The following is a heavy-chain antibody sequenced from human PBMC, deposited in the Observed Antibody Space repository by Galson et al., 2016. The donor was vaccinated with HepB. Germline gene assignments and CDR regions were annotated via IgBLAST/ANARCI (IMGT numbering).Heavy chain of an antibody. Sequence: SLRLSCAGSGLSLSPYAMSWGRQAPGKGLEWVSGISASGGSKTYADSVRGRFIISRDNSNNKLFLQMNSLTTEDTAVYYCAKGQQLAYFGYWGQGTLVTVSS. V-gene: IGHV3-23*01. CDR3: AKGQQLAYFGY. CDR2: ISASGGSK. CDR1: GLSLSPYA. D-gene: IGHD6-13*01. J-gene: IGHJ4*02.